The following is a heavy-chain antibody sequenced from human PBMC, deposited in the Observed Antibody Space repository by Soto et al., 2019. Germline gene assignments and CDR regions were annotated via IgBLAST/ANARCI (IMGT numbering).Heavy chain of an antibody. V-gene: IGHV4-59*11. CDR1: GGSISSHY. J-gene: IGHJ5*02. CDR3: ARDYMVRGVMRWFDP. CDR2: IYYSGST. Sequence: SETLSLTCTVSGGSISSHYWSWIRQPPGKGLEWIGDIYYSGSTNYNPSLKSRVTISVDTSKNQFSLKLSSVTAADTAVYYCARDYMVRGVMRWFDPWGQGTLVTVSS. D-gene: IGHD3-10*01.